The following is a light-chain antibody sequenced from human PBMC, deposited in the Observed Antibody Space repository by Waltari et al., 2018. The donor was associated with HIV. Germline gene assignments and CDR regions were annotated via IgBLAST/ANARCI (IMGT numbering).Light chain of an antibody. CDR1: RLSNQY. V-gene: IGLV3-25*03. Sequence: SFELTQPPSVSVSPGQTARITCSGSRLSNQYGYWYQQKPGQAPVLVMSRDSETPSGSPGRCYGSSSGTTVTLTMSGVHAEDEADYYCQSADNSVTHLVCGGGTKLTVL. CDR3: QSADNSVTHLV. CDR2: RDS. J-gene: IGLJ3*02.